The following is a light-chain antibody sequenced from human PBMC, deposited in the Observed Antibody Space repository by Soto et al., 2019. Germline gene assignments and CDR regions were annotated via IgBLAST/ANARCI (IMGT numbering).Light chain of an antibody. V-gene: IGKV3-11*01. CDR2: DAS. CDR3: QQRSNWPPST. Sequence: EIVLTQSPATLSLSPGERATLSCRASQSVSSYLAWYQQKPGQAPRLLIYDASNSATGIPARFSGSVSGTDFPLTISRLQPEDFAVYYCQQRSNWPPSTFGQGIRLEIK. CDR1: QSVSSY. J-gene: IGKJ5*01.